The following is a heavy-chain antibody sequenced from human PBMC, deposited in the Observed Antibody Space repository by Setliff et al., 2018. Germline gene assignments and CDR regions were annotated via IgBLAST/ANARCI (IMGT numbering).Heavy chain of an antibody. Sequence: PSETLSLTCAVSGGSFSGYYWSWIRQRPGKGLEWIGEIHHSGGTSYNPSLKSRVTMSVDTSKNQFSLNLNSVTAADTAVYYSRLANCSTNCEEALDYWSQGTLVTVSS. V-gene: IGHV4-34*01. CDR3: RLANCSTNCEEALDY. CDR1: GGSFSGYY. J-gene: IGHJ4*02. CDR2: IHHSGGT. D-gene: IGHD2-2*01.